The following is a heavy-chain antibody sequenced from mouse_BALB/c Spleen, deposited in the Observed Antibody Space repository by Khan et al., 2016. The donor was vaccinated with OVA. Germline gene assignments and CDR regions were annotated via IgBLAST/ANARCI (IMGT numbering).Heavy chain of an antibody. CDR1: GFTFNDFG. J-gene: IGHJ1*01. V-gene: IGHV5-17*02. Sequence: VQPGGSRKLSCAASGFTFNDFGMHWVRQAPEKGLEWVAYISSGSFTIYYTDTVKGRFTISRDNPKNTLFLQMTSLRSEDTAMYYCAREDYGHWYFDVWGAGTTVTVSS. CDR2: ISSGSFTI. CDR3: AREDYGHWYFDV. D-gene: IGHD1-1*02.